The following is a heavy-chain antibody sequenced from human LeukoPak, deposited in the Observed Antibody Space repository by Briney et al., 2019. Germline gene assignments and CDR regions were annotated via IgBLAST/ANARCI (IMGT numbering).Heavy chain of an antibody. D-gene: IGHD2-2*01. Sequence: PGGSLRLSCAASGFTFSSYAMSWVRQAPGKGLEWVSAISDSGDRTYYADSVKGRFTISRDNSKNTLYLQMNSLRAEDTAIYYCAKVPGQLLIVCYFDSWGQGTLVTVSS. V-gene: IGHV3-23*01. CDR2: ISDSGDRT. CDR1: GFTFSSYA. CDR3: AKVPGQLLIVCYFDS. J-gene: IGHJ4*02.